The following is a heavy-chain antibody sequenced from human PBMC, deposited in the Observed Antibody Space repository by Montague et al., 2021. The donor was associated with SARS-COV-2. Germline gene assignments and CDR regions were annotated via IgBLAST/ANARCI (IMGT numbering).Heavy chain of an antibody. D-gene: IGHD3-22*01. CDR2: IYYSGST. CDR1: GGSISSGGYY. CDR3: ARATMIVVVIGAFDI. V-gene: IGHV4-31*03. Sequence: TLPLACTVSGGSISSGGYYWSWIRQHPGKGLEWIGYIYYSGSTYYNPSLKSRVTISVDTSKNQFSLKLSSVTAADTAVYYCARATMIVVVIGAFDIWGQGTMVTVSS. J-gene: IGHJ3*02.